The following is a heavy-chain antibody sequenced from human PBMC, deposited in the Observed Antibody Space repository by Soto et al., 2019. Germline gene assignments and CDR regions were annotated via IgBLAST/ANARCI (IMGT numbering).Heavy chain of an antibody. D-gene: IGHD3-22*01. CDR2: IVVGSGNT. CDR1: GXTFTSSA. V-gene: IGHV1-58*01. Sequence: QMQLVQSGPEVKKPGTSVKVSXXASGXTFTSSAVQXVRQARGQRLEWIGWIVVGSGNTNYAQKFQERVTITRDMSTSTAYMELSSLRSEDTAVYXCLXSSGYVWGQGTLVTVSS. J-gene: IGHJ4*02. CDR3: LXSSGYV.